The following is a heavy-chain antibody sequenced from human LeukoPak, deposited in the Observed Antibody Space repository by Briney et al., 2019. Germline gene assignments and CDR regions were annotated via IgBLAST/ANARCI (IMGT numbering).Heavy chain of an antibody. CDR3: ARVGYYDSSGCFDY. D-gene: IGHD3-22*01. J-gene: IGHJ4*02. V-gene: IGHV3-9*01. CDR1: GFTFDDYA. CDR2: ISWNSGSM. Sequence: PGRSLRLSCAASGFTFDDYAMHWVRQAPGKGLEWVSGISWNSGSMGYADSVKGRFTISRDNAKNTLYLQMNSLRAEDTAVYYCARVGYYDSSGCFDYWGQGTLVTVSS.